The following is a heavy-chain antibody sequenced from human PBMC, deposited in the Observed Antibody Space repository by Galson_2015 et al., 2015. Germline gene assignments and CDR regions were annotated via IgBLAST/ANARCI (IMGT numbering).Heavy chain of an antibody. Sequence: SLRLSCAASGFTFSSYAMHWVRQAPGKGLEYVSAISSNGGSTYYADSVKGRFTISRDNSKNTLYLQMGSLRAEDMAVYYCATDRYPYPSSYNLSDYSSQGTLVTVSS. CDR2: ISSNGGST. J-gene: IGHJ4*02. CDR1: GFTFSSYA. D-gene: IGHD6-6*01. V-gene: IGHV3-64*02. CDR3: ATDRYPYPSSYNLSDY.